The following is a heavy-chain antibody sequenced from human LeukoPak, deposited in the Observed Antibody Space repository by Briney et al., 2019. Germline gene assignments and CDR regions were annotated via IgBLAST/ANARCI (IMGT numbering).Heavy chain of an antibody. CDR3: ATGDVVVVAAPQPFDY. CDR2: FDPEDGET. D-gene: IGHD2-15*01. CDR1: GYTLTELS. V-gene: IGHV1-24*01. J-gene: IGHJ4*02. Sequence: ASVKVSCKVSGYTLTELSMHWVRQAPGKGLEWMGGFDPEDGETIYAQKFQGRVTMTEDTSTDTVYMELSSLRSEDTAVYYCATGDVVVVAAPQPFDYWGQGTLVTVSS.